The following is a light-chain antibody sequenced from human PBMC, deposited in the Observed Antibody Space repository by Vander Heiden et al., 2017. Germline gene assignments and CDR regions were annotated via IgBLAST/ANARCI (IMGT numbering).Light chain of an antibody. Sequence: EIVFTQSPGTLSLSPGERATLSCRASQSVRSSHLAWYQQKPGQAPRLLIYGTSSRATGIPDRFSGSASGTDFTLTISRLEPEDFAVYYCQQDDSPPRTFGQGTKLENK. V-gene: IGKV3-20*01. CDR1: QSVRSSH. CDR3: QQDDSPPRT. J-gene: IGKJ2*01. CDR2: GTS.